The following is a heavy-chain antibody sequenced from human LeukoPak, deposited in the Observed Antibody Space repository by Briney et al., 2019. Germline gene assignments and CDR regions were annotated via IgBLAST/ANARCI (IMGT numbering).Heavy chain of an antibody. Sequence: GGSLRLSYAASGFTFSNHWMHWVRQVPGKGLVWVSRIDGGASSTSYADAVKGRFSISRDNGKSTLYLQMNSLRVEDTAVYYCARGPGSTGGAYVGDYWGHGTLVTVSS. J-gene: IGHJ4*01. V-gene: IGHV3-74*01. CDR1: GFTFSNHW. CDR3: ARGPGSTGGAYVGDY. D-gene: IGHD2-8*02. CDR2: IDGGASST.